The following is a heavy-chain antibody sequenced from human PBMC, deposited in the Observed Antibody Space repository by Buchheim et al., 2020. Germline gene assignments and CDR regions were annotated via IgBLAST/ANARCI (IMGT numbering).Heavy chain of an antibody. D-gene: IGHD3-3*01. J-gene: IGHJ6*02. CDR2: ISSSSSYI. V-gene: IGHV3-21*01. CDR3: ASTPTGTIFGVVIDNDYYYYGMDV. CDR1: GFTFSSYS. Sequence: EVQLVESGGGLVKPGGSLRLSCAASGFTFSSYSMNWVRQAPGKGLEWVSSISSSSSYIYYADSVKGRFTISRDNAKNSLYLQMNSLRAEDTAVYYCASTPTGTIFGVVIDNDYYYYGMDVWGQGTT.